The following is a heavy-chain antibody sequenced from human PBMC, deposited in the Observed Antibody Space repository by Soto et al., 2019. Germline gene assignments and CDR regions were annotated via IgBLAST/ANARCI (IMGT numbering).Heavy chain of an antibody. V-gene: IGHV1-58*01. CDR3: AAEKKPFYVFGRGLRHPTPYGIDV. CDR2: IVVGSGNT. Sequence: SVKVSCKASGFTFTSSAVQWVRQARGQRLEWIGWIVVGSGNTNYAQKFQERVTITRDMSTSTAYMELSSLRSEDTAVYYCAAEKKPFYVFGRGLRHPTPYGIDVWGKGTSVTVS. D-gene: IGHD3-3*01. CDR1: GFTFTSSA. J-gene: IGHJ6*04.